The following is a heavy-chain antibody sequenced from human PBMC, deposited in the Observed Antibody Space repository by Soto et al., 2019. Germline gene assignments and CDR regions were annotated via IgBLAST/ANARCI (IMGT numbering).Heavy chain of an antibody. V-gene: IGHV5-10-1*01. Sequence: GESLKISCKGSGYSFTSYWISWVRQMPGKGLEWMGRIDPSDSYTNYSPSFQGHVTISADKSTSTAYLQWSSLKASDTAMYYCARIGGPEAGVDYWGQGTQVTVSS. CDR1: GYSFTSYW. D-gene: IGHD6-19*01. CDR3: ARIGGPEAGVDY. CDR2: IDPSDSYT. J-gene: IGHJ4*02.